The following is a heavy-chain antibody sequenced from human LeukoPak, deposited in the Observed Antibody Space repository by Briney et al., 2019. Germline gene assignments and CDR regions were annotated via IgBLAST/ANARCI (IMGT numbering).Heavy chain of an antibody. CDR3: ARLFTIFGVVLSKFDP. CDR2: INHSGST. V-gene: IGHV4-34*01. CDR1: GGSFSGYY. J-gene: IGHJ5*02. D-gene: IGHD3-3*01. Sequence: SETLSLTCAVYGGSFSGYYWSWIRQPPGKGLEWIGEINHSGSTNYNPSLKSRVTISVDTSKNQFSLKPSSVTAADTAVYYCARLFTIFGVVLSKFDPWGQGTLVTVSS.